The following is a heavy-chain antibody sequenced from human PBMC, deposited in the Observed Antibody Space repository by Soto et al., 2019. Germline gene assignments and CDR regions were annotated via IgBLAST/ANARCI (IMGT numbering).Heavy chain of an antibody. J-gene: IGHJ4*02. Sequence: ASVKVSCKASGYTFTSYGISWVRQAPGQGLEWMGWISAYNGNTNYAQKHQGRVTMTTDTSTSTAYMELRSLRSDDTAVYYCARGHYDFWSGYYWYLDYWGQGTLVTVSS. CDR3: ARGHYDFWSGYYWYLDY. CDR2: ISAYNGNT. CDR1: GYTFTSYG. V-gene: IGHV1-18*01. D-gene: IGHD3-3*01.